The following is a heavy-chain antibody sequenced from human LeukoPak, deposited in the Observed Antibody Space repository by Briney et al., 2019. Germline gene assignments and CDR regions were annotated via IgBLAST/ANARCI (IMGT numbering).Heavy chain of an antibody. J-gene: IGHJ4*02. CDR3: ARDTFWLGKYYFDY. V-gene: IGHV4-4*07. CDR1: GGSISTYY. CDR2: IYTSGSA. Sequence: SETLSLTCTVSGGSISTYYWSWLRQPAGKGLEWIGRIYTSGSASYNPSLKSRVTMSVDTSKKQFSLKLNSVTAADTAVYYCARDTFWLGKYYFDYWGQGTLVTVSS. D-gene: IGHD3-9*01.